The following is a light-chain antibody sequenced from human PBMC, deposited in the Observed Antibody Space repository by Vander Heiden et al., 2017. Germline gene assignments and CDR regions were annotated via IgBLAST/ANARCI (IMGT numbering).Light chain of an antibody. CDR3: LQDGSSPRT. V-gene: IGKV3-20*01. CDR1: QSVSSSY. Sequence: EIVLTQSPGTLSLSPGERATLSCRASQSVSSSYLAWYQQKPGQAPRLLIYGASKRATGIPDKFSGSGSGTDFTLTISRLEPEDFAVYYCLQDGSSPRTFGQGTKLEIK. J-gene: IGKJ2*01. CDR2: GAS.